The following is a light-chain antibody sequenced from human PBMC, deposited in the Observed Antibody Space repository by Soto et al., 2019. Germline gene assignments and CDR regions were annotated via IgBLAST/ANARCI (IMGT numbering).Light chain of an antibody. CDR1: SGSVSTNYY. V-gene: IGLV8-61*01. CDR3: VLYMGSGSWV. CDR2: STN. J-gene: IGLJ3*02. Sequence: QTVVTQEPSFSVSPGGTVTLTCGLSSGSVSTNYYPSWYQQTPGQAPRTLIYSTNTRSSGVPDRFSGSILGNKAALTITGAQADDESAYYCVLYMGSGSWVFGGGTKVTVL.